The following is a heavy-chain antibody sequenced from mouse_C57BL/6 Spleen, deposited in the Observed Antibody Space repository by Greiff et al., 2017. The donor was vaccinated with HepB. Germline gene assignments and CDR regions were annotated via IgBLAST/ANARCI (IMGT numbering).Heavy chain of an antibody. J-gene: IGHJ4*01. V-gene: IGHV1-82*01. CDR1: GYAFSSSW. Sequence: VKLQQSGPELVKPGASVKISCKASGYAFSSSWMNWVKQRPGKGLEWIGRIYPGDGDTNYNGKFKGKATLTADKSSSTAYMQLSSLTSEDSAVYFCARSTGSRYYYAMDYWGQGTSVTVSS. CDR2: IYPGDGDT. D-gene: IGHD4-1*02. CDR3: ARSTGSRYYYAMDY.